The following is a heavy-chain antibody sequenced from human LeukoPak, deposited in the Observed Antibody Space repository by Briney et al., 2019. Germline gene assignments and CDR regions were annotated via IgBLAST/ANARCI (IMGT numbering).Heavy chain of an antibody. CDR3: AREGHDAFDI. J-gene: IGHJ3*02. Sequence: ASVTVSCKASGGTFSSYAISWVRQAPGQGLEGMGRIIPILGIANYAQKFQGRVTITADKSTSTAYMELSSLRSEDTAVYYCAREGHDAFDIWGQGTMVTVSS. CDR1: GGTFSSYA. CDR2: IIPILGIA. V-gene: IGHV1-69*04.